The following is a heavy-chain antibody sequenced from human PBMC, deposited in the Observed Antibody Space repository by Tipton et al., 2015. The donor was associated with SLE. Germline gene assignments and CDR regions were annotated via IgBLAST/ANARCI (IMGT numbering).Heavy chain of an antibody. J-gene: IGHJ4*02. CDR1: GYSFITYW. D-gene: IGHD3-22*01. CDR2: IYPGDSDT. V-gene: IGHV5-51*01. CDR3: ARHSGYDSSGLYDY. Sequence: VQLVQSGAEVKKPGESLKISCKGSGYSFITYWIGWVRQMPGKGLEWMGIIYPGDSDTRYSPPCQGQVTISADKSLSTAYLQWSSLKASDSAMYYCARHSGYDSSGLYDYWGQGTLVTVSS.